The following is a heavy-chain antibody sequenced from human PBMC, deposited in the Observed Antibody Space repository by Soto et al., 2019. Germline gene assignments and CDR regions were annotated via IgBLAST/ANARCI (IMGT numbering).Heavy chain of an antibody. D-gene: IGHD3-22*01. CDR3: ARDTGPNLYYYDSSGHFDY. V-gene: IGHV3-53*01. CDR1: GFTVSSNY. J-gene: IGHJ4*02. Sequence: EVQLVESGGGLIQPAGSLRLSCAASGFTVSSNYMSWVRQAPGKGLEWVSVIYSGGSTNYADSVKGRFTISRDNSKNTLYLQMNSLRAEDTAVYYCARDTGPNLYYYDSSGHFDYWGQGTLVTVSS. CDR2: IYSGGST.